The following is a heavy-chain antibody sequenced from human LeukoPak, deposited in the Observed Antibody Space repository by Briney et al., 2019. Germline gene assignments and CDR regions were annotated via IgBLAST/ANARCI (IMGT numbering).Heavy chain of an antibody. CDR1: GCTFRSYD. CDR2: ISGYNGNT. D-gene: IGHD1-26*01. V-gene: IGHV1-18*01. CDR3: ARDSGTYYRQFDY. Sequence: DSVKVSCKASGCTFRSYDIIWVRQAPGQGLEWMGWISGYNGNTNYAQKLQGRVTMTTDTSTSTAYMELRSLRSDDTAVYYCARDSGTYYRQFDYWGQGTLVTVSS. J-gene: IGHJ4*02.